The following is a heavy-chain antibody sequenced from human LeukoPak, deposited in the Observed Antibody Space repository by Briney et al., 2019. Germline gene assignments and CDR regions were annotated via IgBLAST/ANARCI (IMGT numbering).Heavy chain of an antibody. V-gene: IGHV3-53*01. J-gene: IGHJ4*02. CDR2: IYSGGST. CDR3: TTGLIVVVPAAIDLNY. Sequence: GGSLRLSCAASGFTVSSNYMSWVRQAPGKGLEWVSVIYSGGSTYYADSVKGRFTISRDNSKNTLYLQMNSLKTEDTAVYYCTTGLIVVVPAAIDLNYWGQGTLVTVSS. CDR1: GFTVSSNY. D-gene: IGHD2-2*02.